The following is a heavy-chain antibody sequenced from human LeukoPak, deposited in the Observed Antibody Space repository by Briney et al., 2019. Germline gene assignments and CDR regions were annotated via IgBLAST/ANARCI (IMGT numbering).Heavy chain of an antibody. J-gene: IGHJ4*02. CDR3: ARDFFHGHCAGLSCFLLDY. D-gene: IGHD2-15*01. CDR2: INPNSGGT. CDR1: GYTFTGYY. Sequence: EASVKVSCKASGYTFTGYYMHWVRQAPGQGLEWMGWINPNSGGTNSAQKFQGRVTMTTDTSTSTAYMELRSLRSDDTAVYYCARDFFHGHCAGLSCFLLDYWGQGSLVTVSS. V-gene: IGHV1-2*02.